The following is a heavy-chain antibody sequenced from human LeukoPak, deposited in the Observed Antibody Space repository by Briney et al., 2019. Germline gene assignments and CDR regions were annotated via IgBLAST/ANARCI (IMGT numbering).Heavy chain of an antibody. CDR1: GYTLTELS. CDR3: ATDRAAAGTNAFDI. J-gene: IGHJ3*02. CDR2: FDPEDGET. V-gene: IGHV1-24*01. D-gene: IGHD6-13*01. Sequence: ASVKVSCKVSGYTLTELSMHWVRQAPGEGLEWMGGFDPEDGETIYAQKFQGRVTMTEDTSTDTAYMELSSLRSEDTAVYYCATDRAAAGTNAFDIWGQGTMVTVSS.